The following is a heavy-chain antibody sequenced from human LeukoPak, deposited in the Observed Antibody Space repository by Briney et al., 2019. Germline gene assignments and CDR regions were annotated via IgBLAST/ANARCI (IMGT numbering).Heavy chain of an antibody. CDR3: ARDQAPSFSGNYYDAFDI. V-gene: IGHV3-21*01. Sequence: PGGSLRLSCAASGFTFSSYSMNWVRQAPGKGLEWVSSISSSSSYIYYADSVKGRFTISRDNAMNSLYLQMNSLRAEDTAVYYCARDQAPSFSGNYYDAFDIWGQGTVVTVSS. D-gene: IGHD1-26*01. CDR1: GFTFSSYS. J-gene: IGHJ3*02. CDR2: ISSSSSYI.